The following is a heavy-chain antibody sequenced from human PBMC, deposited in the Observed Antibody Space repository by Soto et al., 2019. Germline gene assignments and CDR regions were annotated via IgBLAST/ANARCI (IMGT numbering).Heavy chain of an antibody. CDR3: ARDISGYYPDY. Sequence: SLRLYCEAYGFTFRNYWMSCVRQAPGKELEWVANIKQDGSEKKYEGSLNYVDSVKGRFTISRDNFKNSLYLEMNNLRVEDTAVYYCARDISGYYPDYWGQGTQVTVSS. CDR1: GFTFRNYW. V-gene: IGHV3-7*04. CDR2: IKQDGSEK. D-gene: IGHD3-22*01. J-gene: IGHJ4*02.